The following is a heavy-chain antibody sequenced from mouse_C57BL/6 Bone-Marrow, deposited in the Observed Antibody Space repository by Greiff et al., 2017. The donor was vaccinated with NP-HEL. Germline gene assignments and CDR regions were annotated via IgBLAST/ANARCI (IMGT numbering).Heavy chain of an antibody. D-gene: IGHD1-1*01. CDR2: IRSKSNNYAT. J-gene: IGHJ2*01. V-gene: IGHV10-1*01. CDR1: GFSFNTYA. CDR3: VRSYGSSLFDY. Sequence: EVQLVESGGGLVQPKGSLKLSCAASGFSFNTYAMNWVRQAPGKGLEWVARIRSKSNNYATYYADSVKDRFTISRDDSESMLYLQMNNLKTEDTAMYYCVRSYGSSLFDYWGQGTTLTVSS.